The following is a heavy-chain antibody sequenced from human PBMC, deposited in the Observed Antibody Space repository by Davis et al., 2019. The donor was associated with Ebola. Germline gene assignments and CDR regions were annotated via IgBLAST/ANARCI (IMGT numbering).Heavy chain of an antibody. CDR2: INHSGST. Sequence: MPSETLSLTCAVYGGSFSGYYWSWIRQPPGKGLEWIGEINHSGSTNYNPSLKSRVTISVDTSKNQFSLKLSSVTAADTAVYYCARSRGITWFDPWGQGTLVTVSS. V-gene: IGHV4-34*01. CDR3: ARSRGITWFDP. CDR1: GGSFSGYY. J-gene: IGHJ5*02. D-gene: IGHD1-14*01.